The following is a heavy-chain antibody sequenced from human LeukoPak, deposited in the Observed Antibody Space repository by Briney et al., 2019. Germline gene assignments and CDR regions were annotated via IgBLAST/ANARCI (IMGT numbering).Heavy chain of an antibody. V-gene: IGHV4-59*01. Sequence: SETLSLTCAVYGGSFSDYSWSWIRQPPGKGLEWIGYIHYSGSTNYNPSLKSRVTISVDTSKNQFSLKLSSVTAADTAVYYCARVGAMGGSDYWGQGTLVTVSS. D-gene: IGHD5-18*01. CDR3: ARVGAMGGSDY. J-gene: IGHJ4*02. CDR1: GGSFSDYS. CDR2: IHYSGST.